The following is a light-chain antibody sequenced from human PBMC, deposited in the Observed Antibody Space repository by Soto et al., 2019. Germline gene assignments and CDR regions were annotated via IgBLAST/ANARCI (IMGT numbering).Light chain of an antibody. Sequence: DIQMTESAPSMSASVGDRVTITCRASQTISSSLNWYQQKPGKAPNLLIYAASSLQSGVPSRFSGSGSGTDFTLTISSLQPEDFATYYCLQTYSTPTITFGQGTRLEIK. CDR2: AAS. V-gene: IGKV1-39*01. J-gene: IGKJ5*01. CDR1: QTISSS. CDR3: LQTYSTPTIT.